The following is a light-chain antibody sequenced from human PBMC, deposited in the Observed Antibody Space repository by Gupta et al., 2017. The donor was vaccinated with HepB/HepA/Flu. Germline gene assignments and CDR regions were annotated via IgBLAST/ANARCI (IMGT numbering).Light chain of an antibody. Sequence: DIQMTQSPSSLSASVGDRVTITCRASQSISSYLNWYQQKPGKAPKLLIYAASSLQSGVPSRFSGSGSGTDFTLTISRRQPEDFATYYCQHRYSTLWTFGQGTKVEIK. V-gene: IGKV1-39*01. J-gene: IGKJ1*01. CDR1: QSISSY. CDR2: AAS. CDR3: QHRYSTLWT.